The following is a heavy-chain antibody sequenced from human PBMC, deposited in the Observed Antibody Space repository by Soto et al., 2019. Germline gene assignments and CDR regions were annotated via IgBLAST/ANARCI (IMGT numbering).Heavy chain of an antibody. V-gene: IGHV4-34*01. CDR2: INHSGST. Sequence: SETLSLTCAVYGGSFSGYYWSWIRQPPGKGLEWIGEINHSGSTNYNPSLKSRVTISVDTSKNQFSLKLSSVTAADTTVYYCARGRGMVVVAATRSPHYFDYWGQGTLVTVSS. J-gene: IGHJ4*02. D-gene: IGHD2-15*01. CDR3: ARGRGMVVVAATRSPHYFDY. CDR1: GGSFSGYY.